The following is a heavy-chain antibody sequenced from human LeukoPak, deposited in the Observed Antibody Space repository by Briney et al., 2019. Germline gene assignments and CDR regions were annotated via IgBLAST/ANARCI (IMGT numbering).Heavy chain of an antibody. CDR3: AREGGPYRPLDY. CDR2: VNLQGST. V-gene: IGHV4-4*02. Sequence: SGTLSLTCGVSGGSITHTNYWTWVRQPPGKGLEWIGEVNLQGSTNYNPSLMGRVAISVDKAENHVSLQLTSVTAADTAVYYCAREGGPYRPLDYSGQGTLVIVPP. J-gene: IGHJ4*02. CDR1: GGSITHTNY.